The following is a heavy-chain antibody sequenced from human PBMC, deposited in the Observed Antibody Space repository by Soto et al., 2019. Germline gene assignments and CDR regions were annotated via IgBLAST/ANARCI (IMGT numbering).Heavy chain of an antibody. CDR3: ARGAYSGYDYYYYYMDV. Sequence: EVQLVESGGGLVQPGGSLRLSCAASGFTVSSNYMSWVRQSPGKGLEWVSVIYSGGSTYYADSVKGRFTISRHNPKNTLYLQMNSLRAEDTAVYYCARGAYSGYDYYYYYMDVWGKGTTVTVSS. D-gene: IGHD5-12*01. CDR1: GFTVSSNY. V-gene: IGHV3-53*04. J-gene: IGHJ6*03. CDR2: IYSGGST.